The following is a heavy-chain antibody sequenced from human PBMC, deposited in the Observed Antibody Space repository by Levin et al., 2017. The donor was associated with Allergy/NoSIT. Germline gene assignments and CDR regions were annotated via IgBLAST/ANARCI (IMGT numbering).Heavy chain of an antibody. D-gene: IGHD3-22*01. CDR2: VSGSGDST. V-gene: IGHV3-23*01. CDR1: GFTFRTYA. CDR3: AKEGGELTMIVVVGNYGFDI. J-gene: IGHJ3*02. Sequence: GGSLRLSCAASGFTFRTYAINWVRQAPGKGLEWVSGVSGSGDSTYYADSVKGRFTISRDNSKNTVYLQMNSLRAEDTALYYCAKEGGELTMIVVVGNYGFDIWGQGTMVTVSP.